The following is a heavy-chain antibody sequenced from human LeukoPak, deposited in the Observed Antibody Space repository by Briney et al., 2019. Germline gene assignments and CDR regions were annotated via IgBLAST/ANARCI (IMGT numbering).Heavy chain of an antibody. CDR3: ARDPYSGSYGDYYYYYMDV. D-gene: IGHD1-26*01. V-gene: IGHV3-7*01. CDR2: IKQDGSEK. Sequence: GGTLRLSCAASGFTFSSYWMSWVRQAPGKGLEWVANIKQDGSEKYYVDSVKGRFTISRDNAKNSLYLQMNSLRPEDTAVYYCARDPYSGSYGDYYYYYMDVWGKGTTVNISS. J-gene: IGHJ6*03. CDR1: GFTFSSYW.